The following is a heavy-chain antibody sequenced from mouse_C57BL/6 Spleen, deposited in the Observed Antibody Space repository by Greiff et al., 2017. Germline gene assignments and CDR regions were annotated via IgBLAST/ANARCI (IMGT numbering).Heavy chain of an antibody. V-gene: IGHV1-82*01. CDR1: GYAFSSSW. D-gene: IGHD3-2*02. Sequence: QVQLKQSGPELVKPGASVKISCKASGYAFSSSWMNWVKQRPGQGLEWIGRIYPGDGDTNYNGKFKGKATLTADKSSSTAYMQLSSLTSEDSAVYFCAGRGDSTGYVRGCYFGYWGQGTTLTVSA. J-gene: IGHJ2*01. CDR3: AGRGDSTGYVRGCYFGY. CDR2: IYPGDGDT.